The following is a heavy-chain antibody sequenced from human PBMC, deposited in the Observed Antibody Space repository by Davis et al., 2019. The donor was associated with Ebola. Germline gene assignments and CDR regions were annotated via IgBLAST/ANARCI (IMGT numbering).Heavy chain of an antibody. Sequence: SGPTLVKPTQTLTLTCTYSGFSLANTGVGVGWIRQPPGKGLEWIGYIYYSGSTYYNPSLKSRVTISVDTSKNQFSLKLSSVTAADTAVYYCAREAIISDFFYYYYMDVWGKGTTVTVSS. CDR1: GFSLANTGVG. V-gene: IGHV4-31*03. CDR3: AREAIISDFFYYYYMDV. CDR2: IYYSGST. J-gene: IGHJ6*03. D-gene: IGHD3-3*01.